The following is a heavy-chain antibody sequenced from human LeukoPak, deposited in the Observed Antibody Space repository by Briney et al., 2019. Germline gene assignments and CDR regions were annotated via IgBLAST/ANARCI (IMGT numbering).Heavy chain of an antibody. CDR3: AKNSYYYGSGTYYFDY. J-gene: IGHJ4*02. CDR1: GGSISNYY. CDR2: IYYSGST. V-gene: IGHV4-59*01. D-gene: IGHD3-10*01. Sequence: SETLSLTCTVSGGSISNYYWSWIRQPPGKGLEWIGYIYYSGSTNYNPSLKSRVTISLDTSKNQFSLKLSSVTAADTAVYYCAKNSYYYGSGTYYFDYWGQGTLVTVSS.